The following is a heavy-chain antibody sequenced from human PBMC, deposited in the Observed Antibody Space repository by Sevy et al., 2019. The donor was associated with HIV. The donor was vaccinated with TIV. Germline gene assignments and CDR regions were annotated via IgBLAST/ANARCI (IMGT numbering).Heavy chain of an antibody. D-gene: IGHD3-22*01. CDR3: AKEAGQDYYDSSGYYPSGYFDY. CDR1: GFTFDDYA. Sequence: GGSLRLPCAASGFTFDDYAMHWVRQAPGKGLEWVSLISWDGGSTYYADSVKGRFTISRDNSKNSLYLQMNSLRAEDTALYYCAKEAGQDYYDSSGYYPSGYFDYWGQGTLVTVSS. V-gene: IGHV3-43D*03. CDR2: ISWDGGST. J-gene: IGHJ4*02.